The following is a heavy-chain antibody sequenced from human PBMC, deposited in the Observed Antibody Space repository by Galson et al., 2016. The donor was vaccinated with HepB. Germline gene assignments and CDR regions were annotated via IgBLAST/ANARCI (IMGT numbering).Heavy chain of an antibody. CDR3: ARRGLFYGSGTYSWFDP. V-gene: IGHV5-51*01. D-gene: IGHD3-10*01. J-gene: IGHJ5*02. Sequence: QSGAEVKKPGESLQISCKGSGYTFTNYWIGWVRQMPGKGLEWMGIIYPGDSDTRYSPSFQGQVTISVDKSIKTAYLQWSSLKASDTAVYYCARRGLFYGSGTYSWFDPWGQGTLVTVSS. CDR1: GYTFTNYW. CDR2: IYPGDSDT.